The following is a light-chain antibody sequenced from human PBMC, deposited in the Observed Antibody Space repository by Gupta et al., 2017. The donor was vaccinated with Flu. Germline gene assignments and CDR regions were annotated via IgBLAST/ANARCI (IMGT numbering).Light chain of an antibody. CDR2: NNN. CDR3: QHYDSSSRI. V-gene: IGLV1-40*01. J-gene: IGLJ2*01. Sequence: VLTQPASVSVSPGQRVTIPCRRSSPDIEAGYDVHWYQQFPGTAPKHLIYNNNKRPPGVPDRSNCAKSGTPASPAITGLQAADEADDSCQHYDSSSRIFGGGTKLT. CDR1: SPDIEAGYD.